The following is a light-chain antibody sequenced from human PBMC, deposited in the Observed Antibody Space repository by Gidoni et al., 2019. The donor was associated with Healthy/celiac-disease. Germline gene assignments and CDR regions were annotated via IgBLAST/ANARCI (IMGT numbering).Light chain of an antibody. J-gene: IGKJ1*01. CDR3: QQSYSTTWT. V-gene: IGKV1-39*01. CDR1: QSISSY. CDR2: AAS. Sequence: DIQMTQSPSSLSASVGDRVTITCRASQSISSYLNWYQQKPGKAPKLLIYAASSLQSGVPSRFSGSGSGTDFTLPISSLHPEDFATYYCQQSYSTTWTFGQGTKVEIK.